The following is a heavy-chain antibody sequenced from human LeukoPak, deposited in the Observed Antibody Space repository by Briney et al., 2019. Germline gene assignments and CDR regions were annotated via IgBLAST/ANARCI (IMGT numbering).Heavy chain of an antibody. CDR2: ISSSSSYI. CDR3: ARDRGWLQNRKDGDDY. V-gene: IGHV3-21*01. Sequence: PGGSLRLSCAASGFTFSSYSMNWVRQAPGEGLEWVSSISSSSSYIYYADSVKGRFTISRDNAKNSLYLQMNSLRAEDTAVYYCARDRGWLQNRKDGDDYWGQGTLVTVSS. D-gene: IGHD5-24*01. J-gene: IGHJ4*02. CDR1: GFTFSSYS.